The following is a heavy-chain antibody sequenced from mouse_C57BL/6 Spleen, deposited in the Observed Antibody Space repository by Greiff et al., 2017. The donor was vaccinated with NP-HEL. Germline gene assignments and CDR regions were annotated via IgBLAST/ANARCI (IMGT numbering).Heavy chain of an antibody. CDR2: INYDGSST. CDR1: GFTFSDYY. J-gene: IGHJ2*01. V-gene: IGHV5-16*01. CDR3: AREVLRDYFDY. Sequence: EVKLMESEGGLVQPGSSMKLSCTASGFTFSDYYMAWVRQVPEKGLEWVANINYDGSSTYYLDSLKSRFIISRDNAKNILYLQMSSLKSEDTATYYCAREVLRDYFDYWGQGTTLTVSS. D-gene: IGHD1-1*01.